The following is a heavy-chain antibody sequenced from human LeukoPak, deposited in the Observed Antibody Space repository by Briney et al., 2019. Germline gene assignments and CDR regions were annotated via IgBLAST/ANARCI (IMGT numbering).Heavy chain of an antibody. V-gene: IGHV1-8*01. CDR2: MNPNSGNT. D-gene: IGHD2-2*01. J-gene: IGHJ6*02. Sequence: ASVKVSCKASGYTFTSYDTNWVRQATGQGLEWMGWMNPNSGNTGYAQKFQGRVTMTRNTSISTAYMELSSLRSEDTAVYYCAIFCSTSFSCGYGMDVWGQGTTVTVSS. CDR1: GYTFTSYD. CDR3: AIFCSTSFSCGYGMDV.